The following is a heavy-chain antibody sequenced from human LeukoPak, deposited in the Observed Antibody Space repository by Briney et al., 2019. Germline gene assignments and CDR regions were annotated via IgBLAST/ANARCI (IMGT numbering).Heavy chain of an antibody. V-gene: IGHV3-7*01. Sequence: GGSLRLSCAVSRFTFTDYWMNWVRQAPGKGLEWVASIRQDGGEKSYVDSVKGRFTISRDNTKSSLYLQINSLRAEDTAAYYCARDGTAAGLYFDLWGQGTLVTVSS. CDR2: IRQDGGEK. CDR1: RFTFTDYW. CDR3: ARDGTAAGLYFDL. D-gene: IGHD6-13*01. J-gene: IGHJ4*01.